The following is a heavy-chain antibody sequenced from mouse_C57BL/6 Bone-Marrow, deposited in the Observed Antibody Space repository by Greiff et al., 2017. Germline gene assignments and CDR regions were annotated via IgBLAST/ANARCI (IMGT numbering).Heavy chain of an antibody. V-gene: IGHV5-17*01. D-gene: IGHD1-1*01. CDR3: ACITTVVSHGWYFDV. CDR2: ISSGGSTI. CDR1: GFTFSDYG. Sequence: EVNVVESGGGLVKPGGSLKLSCAASGFTFSDYGMHWVRQAPEKGLEWVAYISSGGSTIYYADKVKGRFTISRDNAKNTLFLQMTSLRSEDTAMYYCACITTVVSHGWYFDVWGTGTTVTVSS. J-gene: IGHJ1*03.